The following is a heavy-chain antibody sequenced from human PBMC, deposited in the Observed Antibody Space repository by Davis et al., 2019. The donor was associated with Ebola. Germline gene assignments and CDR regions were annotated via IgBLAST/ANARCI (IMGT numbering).Heavy chain of an antibody. D-gene: IGHD6-19*01. CDR2: ISGSGGST. CDR1: GFTFSSYA. V-gene: IGHV3-23*01. Sequence: GESLKISCAASGFTFSSYAMSWVRQAPGKGLEWVSAISGSGGSTYYADSVKGRFTISRDNSKNTLYLQMNSLRAEDTAVYYCARAVGAVAGTRKYYYYGMDVWGKGTTVTVSS. CDR3: ARAVGAVAGTRKYYYYGMDV. J-gene: IGHJ6*04.